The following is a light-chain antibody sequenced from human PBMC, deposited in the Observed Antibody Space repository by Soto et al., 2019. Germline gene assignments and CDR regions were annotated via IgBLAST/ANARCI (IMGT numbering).Light chain of an antibody. CDR2: KAY. CDR3: KHYNSYSEA. Sequence: DIQMTQSPSTLSGSVGDRVTITCRASQTISSWLAWYQQKPGKAPKLLIYKAYTLKSGVPSRFSGSGSGTEFTLTISSLQPDDFATYYCKHYNSYSEAVGQGTKVDI. J-gene: IGKJ1*01. CDR1: QTISSW. V-gene: IGKV1-5*03.